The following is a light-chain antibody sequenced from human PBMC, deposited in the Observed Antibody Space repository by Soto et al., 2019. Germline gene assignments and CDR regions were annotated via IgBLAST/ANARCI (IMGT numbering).Light chain of an antibody. CDR3: MQPLQSWT. CDR2: LTS. V-gene: IGKV2-28*01. Sequence: DIVMTQSPLSLPVTPGEPASIVCRCSHSLLHSHGYHYLDWYLQTPGQSPQILIYLTSNRASGVPDRFSGSGSGTDSTLKISRVEAEDVGVYYCMQPLQSWTLGQGTKVDIK. J-gene: IGKJ1*01. CDR1: HSLLHSHGYHY.